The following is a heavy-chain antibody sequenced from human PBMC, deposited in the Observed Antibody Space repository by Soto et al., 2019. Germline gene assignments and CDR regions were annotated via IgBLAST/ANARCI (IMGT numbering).Heavy chain of an antibody. J-gene: IGHJ3*02. D-gene: IGHD3-9*01. Sequence: ASVKVSCKASGYTFTSYGISWVRQAPGQRLEWMGWISAYNGNTNYAQKLQGRVTMTTDTSTSTAYMELRSLRSDDTAVYYCARALPSLRYFDWLLSTPDAFDIWGQGTMVTVSS. CDR2: ISAYNGNT. CDR1: GYTFTSYG. V-gene: IGHV1-18*01. CDR3: ARALPSLRYFDWLLSTPDAFDI.